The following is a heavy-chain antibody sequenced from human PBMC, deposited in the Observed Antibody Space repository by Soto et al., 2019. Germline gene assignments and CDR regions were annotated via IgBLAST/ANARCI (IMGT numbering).Heavy chain of an antibody. CDR3: TTEAYCGGGSCPLY. V-gene: IGHV3-15*01. D-gene: IGHD2-15*01. CDR1: GFTFSTAW. Sequence: GGSLRLSCAASGFTFSTAWMSWVRQAPGKGLEWVGRIKSKLNGETIDYAAPVTGRFTISRDDSTSTVYLQMNSLQTEDTAVYYCTTEAYCGGGSCPLYWGQGNVVTVSS. CDR2: IKSKLNGETI. J-gene: IGHJ4*02.